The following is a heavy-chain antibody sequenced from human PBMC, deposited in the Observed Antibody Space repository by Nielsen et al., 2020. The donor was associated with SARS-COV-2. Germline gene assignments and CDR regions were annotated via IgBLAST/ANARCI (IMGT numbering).Heavy chain of an antibody. V-gene: IGHV4-30-2*01. CDR2: IYHTGTT. J-gene: IGHJ4*02. CDR1: GGSISSGDYS. Sequence: SETLSLTCAVSGGSISSGDYSWTWIRQPPGKGLEWIGYIYHTGTTHYNPSLKSRVSISADRAKNQFSLKLTSVTAADTAVYYCASGAYSYEIDYWGQGTLVTVSS. CDR3: ASGAYSYEIDY. D-gene: IGHD2-21*01.